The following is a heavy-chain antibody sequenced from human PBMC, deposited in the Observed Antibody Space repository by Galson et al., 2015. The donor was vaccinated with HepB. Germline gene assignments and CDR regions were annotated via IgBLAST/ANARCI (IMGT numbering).Heavy chain of an antibody. D-gene: IGHD2-2*01. V-gene: IGHV1-18*01. CDR3: AREGYCSSTSCFTPPYYYYGMDV. J-gene: IGHJ6*02. CDR2: ISAYNGNT. CDR1: GYTFTSYG. Sequence: SVKVSCKASGYTFTSYGISWVRQAPGQGLEWMGWISAYNGNTNYAQKLQGRVTMTTDTSTSTAYMELRSLRSDDTAVYYCAREGYCSSTSCFTPPYYYYGMDVWGQGTTVTVSS.